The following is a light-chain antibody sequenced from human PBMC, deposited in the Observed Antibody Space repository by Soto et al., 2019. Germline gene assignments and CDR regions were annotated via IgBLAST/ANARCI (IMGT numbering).Light chain of an antibody. CDR2: DFN. CDR3: SAYIASITSHV. CDR1: SSDVGSHKS. V-gene: IGLV2-18*02. J-gene: IGLJ1*01. Sequence: QSALTQPPSVSGSPGQSVTISCSGSSSDVGSHKSVSWYKQAPGTSPKLIIFDFNNRPSGVPDRFSESKSGNTASLTISGLQPEDEADYYCSAYIASITSHVFGTGTKLTVL.